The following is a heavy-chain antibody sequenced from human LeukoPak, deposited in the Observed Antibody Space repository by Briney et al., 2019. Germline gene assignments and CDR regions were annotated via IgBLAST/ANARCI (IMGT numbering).Heavy chain of an antibody. Sequence: SETLSLTCTVSGGSTRNYYWSWIRQPPGKGLEWIGYIYSRGSTNYNPSLESRVTISEDTSKNHFSLKLSSVTAADTAVYYCARHRNRNNWFDPWGQGTLVTVAS. CDR2: IYSRGST. J-gene: IGHJ5*02. CDR1: GGSTRNYY. V-gene: IGHV4-4*09. CDR3: ARHRNRNNWFDP. D-gene: IGHD1-14*01.